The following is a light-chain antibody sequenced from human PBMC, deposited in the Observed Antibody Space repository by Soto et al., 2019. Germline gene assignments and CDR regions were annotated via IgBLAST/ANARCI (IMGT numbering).Light chain of an antibody. CDR2: DAS. J-gene: IGKJ1*01. V-gene: IGKV1-5*01. CDR3: QQYTSYSRA. CDR1: QSISSW. Sequence: DIQMTQSLSTLSASVGDIVTITFRASQSISSWLAWYQQKPGKAPNPLIYDASSLKSGVPARFSGSGSGTDFTLTISGLQPDYFTTYYCQQYTSYSRAFGQGTKVDIK.